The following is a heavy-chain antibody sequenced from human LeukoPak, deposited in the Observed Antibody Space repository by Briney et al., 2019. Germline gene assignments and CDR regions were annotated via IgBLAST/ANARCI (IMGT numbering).Heavy chain of an antibody. CDR1: GFTFSSYE. V-gene: IGHV3-48*03. D-gene: IGHD4-23*01. Sequence: PGGSLRLSCAASGFTFSSYEMNWVRQAPGKGLEWVSYISSSATMIYYADSVKGRFTISRDNAENSLYLQMSSLRAEDTAVYYCAGTGGRNPDYWGQGILVTVSS. J-gene: IGHJ4*02. CDR3: AGTGGRNPDY. CDR2: ISSSATMI.